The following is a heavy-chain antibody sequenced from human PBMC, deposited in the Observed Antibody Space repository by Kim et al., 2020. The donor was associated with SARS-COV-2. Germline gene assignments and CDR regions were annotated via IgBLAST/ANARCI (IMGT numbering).Heavy chain of an antibody. CDR1: GGSISSGDYY. V-gene: IGHV4-30-4*01. CDR2: IYYSGST. Sequence: SETLSLTCTVSGGSISSGDYYWSWIRQPPGKGLEWIGYIYYSGSTYYNPSLKSRVTISVDTSKNQFSLKLSSVTAADTAGYYCAREGRGVSGGGMDVWGQGTTVTVSS. D-gene: IGHD3-10*01. CDR3: AREGRGVSGGGMDV. J-gene: IGHJ6*02.